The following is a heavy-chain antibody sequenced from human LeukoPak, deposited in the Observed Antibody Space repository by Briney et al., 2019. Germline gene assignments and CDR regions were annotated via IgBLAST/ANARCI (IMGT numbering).Heavy chain of an antibody. J-gene: IGHJ6*02. CDR3: ARSGGSDYYYYGMDV. CDR2: IKQDGSEK. V-gene: IGHV3-7*04. D-gene: IGHD1-26*01. CDR1: GFTFSSYW. Sequence: GGSLRLSCVASGFTFSSYWMSWVRQAPGKGLEWVANIKQDGSEKYYVDSVKGRFTISRDNAKNSLYLQMNSLRAEDTAVYYCARSGGSDYYYYGMDVWGQGTTVTVSS.